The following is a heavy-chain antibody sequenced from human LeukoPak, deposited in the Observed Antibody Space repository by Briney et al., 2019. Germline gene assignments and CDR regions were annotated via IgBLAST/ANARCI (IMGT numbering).Heavy chain of an antibody. CDR1: GFTLSSYS. Sequence: GGSLRLSCATSGFTLSSYSMSWVRQAPGKGLEWVSYISSGSTTIYYADSVRGRFTISRDNAKNSLYLQMNSLRAEDTAVYYCARDVEQWLVRVYYFDYWGQGTLVTVSS. V-gene: IGHV3-48*01. D-gene: IGHD6-19*01. CDR2: ISSGSTTI. CDR3: ARDVEQWLVRVYYFDY. J-gene: IGHJ4*02.